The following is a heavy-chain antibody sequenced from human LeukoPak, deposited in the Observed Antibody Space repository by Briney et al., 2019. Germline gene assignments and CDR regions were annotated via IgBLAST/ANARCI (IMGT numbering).Heavy chain of an antibody. CDR1: GHTFTSYG. CDR3: ARDTPPADFWSGYYTSYYYYMDV. V-gene: IGHV1-18*01. D-gene: IGHD3-3*01. Sequence: GASVKVSCKASGHTFTSYGINWVRQAPGQGLEWMGWISAYNGNTNYAQKLQGRVTMTTDTSTSTAYMELRSLRSDDTAVYYCARDTPPADFWSGYYTSYYYYMDVWGKGTTVTVSS. J-gene: IGHJ6*03. CDR2: ISAYNGNT.